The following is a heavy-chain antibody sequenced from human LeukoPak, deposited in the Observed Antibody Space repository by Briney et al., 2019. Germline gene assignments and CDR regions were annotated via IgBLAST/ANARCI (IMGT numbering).Heavy chain of an antibody. Sequence: PSETLSLTCTVSGGSISSYYWSWIRQPPGKGLEWIGYIYYSGSTNYNPSLKSRVTISVDTSKNQFSLKLSSVTAADTAVYYCARALYSYGFEDYWGQGTLVTVSS. CDR3: ARALYSYGFEDY. CDR1: GGSISSYY. V-gene: IGHV4-59*01. J-gene: IGHJ4*02. D-gene: IGHD5-18*01. CDR2: IYYSGST.